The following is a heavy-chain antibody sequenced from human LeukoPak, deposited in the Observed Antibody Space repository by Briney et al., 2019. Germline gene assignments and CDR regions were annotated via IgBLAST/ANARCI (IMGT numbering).Heavy chain of an antibody. CDR3: VKAILFGSVSYYAD. V-gene: IGHV3-64D*09. Sequence: GESLRLSCSASGFTFSNFPMHWVRQAPGKGLEYVSAVSSDGGSTYYADSVRGRFTISRDNSKNTLSLQMGSLRAEDTAVYYCVKAILFGSVSYYADWGQGTLVTVSS. CDR1: GFTFSNFP. CDR2: VSSDGGST. D-gene: IGHD3-22*01. J-gene: IGHJ4*02.